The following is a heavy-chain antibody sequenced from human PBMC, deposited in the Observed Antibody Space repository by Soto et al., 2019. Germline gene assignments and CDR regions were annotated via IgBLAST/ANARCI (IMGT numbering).Heavy chain of an antibody. D-gene: IGHD1-26*01. Sequence: GGSLRLSCAASGFTFSGYWMHWVRQVPGKGLVWVSRINSDGSSRSYADSVKGRFTISGDNAKNTLHLQMNSLRAEDTAVYYCARVGLGAFDAFDVWGQGTLVTVSS. V-gene: IGHV3-74*01. CDR2: INSDGSSR. J-gene: IGHJ3*01. CDR1: GFTFSGYW. CDR3: ARVGLGAFDAFDV.